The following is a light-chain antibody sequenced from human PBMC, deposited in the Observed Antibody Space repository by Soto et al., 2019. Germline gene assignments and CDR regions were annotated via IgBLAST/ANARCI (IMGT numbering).Light chain of an antibody. CDR3: QQYYHRPPLT. V-gene: IGKV3-15*01. CDR1: QTVTSN. Sequence: EVVMTQSPATLSVSPGERATLSCRASQTVTSNLAWYQQKPGQAPRLLIYGASTRATDIPARFSGSGSGTEFTLTISSLQSEDFAVYYCQQYYHRPPLTFGGGTKVEIK. CDR2: GAS. J-gene: IGKJ4*01.